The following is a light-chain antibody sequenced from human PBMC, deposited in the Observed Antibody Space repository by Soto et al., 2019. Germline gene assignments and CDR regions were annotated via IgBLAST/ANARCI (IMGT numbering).Light chain of an antibody. CDR3: TSYTSSSTPV. CDR2: EVS. Sequence: HSVLTQPASVSGSPGQAITISCTGTSSDVGGYNYVSWYQQHPGKAPKLMIYEVSNRPSGVSDRFSGSKSGNTASLTISGLQAEDEADYYCTSYTSSSTPVFGTGTKGTVL. V-gene: IGLV2-14*01. J-gene: IGLJ1*01. CDR1: SSDVGGYNY.